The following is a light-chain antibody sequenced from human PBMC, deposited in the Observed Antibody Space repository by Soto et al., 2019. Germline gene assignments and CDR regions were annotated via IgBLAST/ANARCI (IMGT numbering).Light chain of an antibody. CDR3: FSFTTTCTHV. Sequence: QSALTQPASLSGSPGQSITISCTGTSSDIGAYDYVSWFQQHPGKAPKLMISEVNNRPSGVSNRFSGSKSGNTAYLTISELQVEDEAEYFCFSFTTTCTHVFGTGTKATVL. J-gene: IGLJ1*01. CDR1: SSDIGAYDY. CDR2: EVN. V-gene: IGLV2-14*01.